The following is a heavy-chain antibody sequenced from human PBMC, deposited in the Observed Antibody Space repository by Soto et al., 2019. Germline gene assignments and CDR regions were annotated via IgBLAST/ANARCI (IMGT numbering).Heavy chain of an antibody. CDR2: IIPIFGTA. D-gene: IGHD3-3*01. CDR3: ASSYFWSGSPKRMDV. Sequence: SVKVSCKASGGTFSSYAISWVRQAPGQGLEWMGGIIPIFGTANYAQKFQGRVTITADESTSTAYMEPSSLRSEDTAVYYCASSYFWSGSPKRMDVWGQGTTVTVSS. CDR1: GGTFSSYA. V-gene: IGHV1-69*13. J-gene: IGHJ6*02.